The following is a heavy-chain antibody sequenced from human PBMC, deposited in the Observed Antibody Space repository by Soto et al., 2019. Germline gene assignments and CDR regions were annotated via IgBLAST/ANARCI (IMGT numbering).Heavy chain of an antibody. D-gene: IGHD5-12*01. Sequence: SGATLMNPTQTLTVTCPFSGFSLSNRGVGVGWIRQPPGKALEWLALIYWDDDKRYSPSLKSRLTITKDTSKNQVVLTMTNMDPVDTATYYCAHCRGYSGYYYYGMDVWGQGTTVTVSS. J-gene: IGHJ6*02. CDR1: GFSLSNRGVG. CDR2: IYWDDDK. CDR3: AHCRGYSGYYYYGMDV. V-gene: IGHV2-5*02.